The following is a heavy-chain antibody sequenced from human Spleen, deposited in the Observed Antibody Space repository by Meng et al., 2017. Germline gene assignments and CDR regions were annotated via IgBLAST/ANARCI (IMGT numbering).Heavy chain of an antibody. D-gene: IGHD3-9*01. J-gene: IGHJ4*02. CDR3: ASRDDFLTGADY. CDR1: GGTFSTSI. Sequence: QVQLVQSGAEVKKPGSSVKVSFKASGGTFSTSIINWVRQAPGQGLEWVGGIVPIVGTPDYAQKFQGRVTITADKSTSTAYMELSSLRSEDTAMYYCASRDDFLTGADYWGQGSLVTVSS. V-gene: IGHV1-69*06. CDR2: IVPIVGTP.